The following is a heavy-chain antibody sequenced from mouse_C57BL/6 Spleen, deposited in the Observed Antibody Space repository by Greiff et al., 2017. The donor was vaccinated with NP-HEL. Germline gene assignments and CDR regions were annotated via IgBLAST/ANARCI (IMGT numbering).Heavy chain of an antibody. J-gene: IGHJ3*01. CDR3: ARGDYGGSPFAD. V-gene: IGHV1-18*01. Sequence: VQLQQSGPELVKPGASVKIPCKASGYTFTDYNMDWVKQSPGKSLEWIGDINPNNGGTIYNQKFTGKAPLTVAKSSSTAYMELRSLASEDSAVYYCARGDYGGSPFADWGQGTLVTVSA. CDR2: INPNNGGT. CDR1: GYTFTDYN. D-gene: IGHD1-1*01.